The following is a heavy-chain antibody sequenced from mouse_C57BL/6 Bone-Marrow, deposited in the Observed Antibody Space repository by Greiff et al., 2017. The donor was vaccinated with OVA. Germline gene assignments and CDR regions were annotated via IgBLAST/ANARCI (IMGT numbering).Heavy chain of an antibody. D-gene: IGHD1-1*01. V-gene: IGHV1-55*01. J-gene: IGHJ1*03. CDR1: GYTFTSYW. Sequence: VQLQQPGAELVKPGASVKMSCKASGYTFTSYWITWVKQRPGQGLEWIGDIYPGSGSTKYNEKFKGKATLTADKSSSTAYMQLNSLTSEDSAVYFCARNPLTTVPSYWYFDVWGTGTTVTVSS. CDR2: IYPGSGST. CDR3: ARNPLTTVPSYWYFDV.